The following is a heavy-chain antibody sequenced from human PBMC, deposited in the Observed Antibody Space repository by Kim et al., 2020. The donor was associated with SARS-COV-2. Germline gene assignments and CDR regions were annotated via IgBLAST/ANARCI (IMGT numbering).Heavy chain of an antibody. CDR2: INPNSGGT. J-gene: IGHJ3*02. Sequence: ASVKVSCKAEGYTFTGYYMHWVRQAPGQGLEWMGWINPNSGGTNYAQKFQGRVTMTRDTSISTAYMELSRLRSDDTAVYYCARASWNSFSKLKNAFDIWGQGTMVTVSS. CDR1: GYTFTGYY. V-gene: IGHV1-2*02. CDR3: ARASWNSFSKLKNAFDI. D-gene: IGHD1-7*01.